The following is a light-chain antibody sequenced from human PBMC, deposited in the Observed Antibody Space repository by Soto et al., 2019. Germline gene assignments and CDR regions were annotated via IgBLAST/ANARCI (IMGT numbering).Light chain of an antibody. V-gene: IGLV1-44*01. CDR3: ASCDDSLNGVV. J-gene: IGLJ3*02. CDR2: KTD. CDR1: HSNIGTKA. Sequence: QTVVTQPPSASGTPGQRVTISCSGSHSNIGTKAVKWFQQVPGAAPKSLIYKTDQRPSGVPDRFSGSKSGTSASLAISGLQPEDEADYYCASCDDSLNGVVFGGGTKVTVL.